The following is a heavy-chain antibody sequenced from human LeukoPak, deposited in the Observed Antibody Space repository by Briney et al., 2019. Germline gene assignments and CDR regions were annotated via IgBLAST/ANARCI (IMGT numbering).Heavy chain of an antibody. D-gene: IGHD6-6*01. V-gene: IGHV1-8*01. CDR3: ARFGISSSSLDY. CDR1: GYTFTSYD. CDR2: MNPNSGNT. J-gene: IGHJ4*02. Sequence: GASVKVSCKASGYTFTSYDINWVRKATGQGLEWMGWMNPNSGNTGYAQKFQGRVTMTRNTSISTAYMELSSLRSEDTAVYYCARFGISSSSLDYWGQGTLVTVPS.